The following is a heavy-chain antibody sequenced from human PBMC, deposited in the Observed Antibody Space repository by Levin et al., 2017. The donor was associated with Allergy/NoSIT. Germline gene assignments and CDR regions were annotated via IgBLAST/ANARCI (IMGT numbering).Heavy chain of an antibody. CDR2: IYSGGST. V-gene: IGHV3-53*01. Sequence: SCAASGFTVSSNYMSWVRQAPGKGLEWVSVIYSGGSTYYADSVKGRFTISRDNSKNTLYLQMNSLRAEDTAVYYCARVTVTRGSYFDYWGQGTLVTVSS. CDR1: GFTVSSNY. CDR3: ARVTVTRGSYFDY. J-gene: IGHJ4*02. D-gene: IGHD4-17*01.